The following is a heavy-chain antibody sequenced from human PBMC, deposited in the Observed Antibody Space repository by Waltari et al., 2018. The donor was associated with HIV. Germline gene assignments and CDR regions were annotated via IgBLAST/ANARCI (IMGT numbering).Heavy chain of an antibody. D-gene: IGHD2-2*01. CDR2: INTDGTET. Sequence: DVRLEESGGNLVQPGGSLRLSCAASGFNFRSYWMHWIRHVPGKGLVWFSQINTDGTETSYTDSVKGRFTISRDNTKNRLYLQMNSLRVEDSAIYYCARDLSTYGHEFDYWGQGTLVTVAS. CDR3: ARDLSTYGHEFDY. J-gene: IGHJ4*02. CDR1: GFNFRSYW. V-gene: IGHV3-74*01.